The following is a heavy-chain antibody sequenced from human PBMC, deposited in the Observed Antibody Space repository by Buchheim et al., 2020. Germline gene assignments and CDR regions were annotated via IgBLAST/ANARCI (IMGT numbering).Heavy chain of an antibody. V-gene: IGHV3-33*01. CDR1: GFTFSSYG. D-gene: IGHD6-13*01. CDR2: IWYDGSNK. Sequence: QVQLVESGGGVVQPGRSLRLSCAASGFTFSSYGMHWVRQAPGKGLEWVAVIWYDGSNKYYADSVKGRFTISRDNSKNTLYLQMNSLRAEDTAVYYCARDPLYSSSWYGMNYWGLGTL. J-gene: IGHJ4*02. CDR3: ARDPLYSSSWYGMNY.